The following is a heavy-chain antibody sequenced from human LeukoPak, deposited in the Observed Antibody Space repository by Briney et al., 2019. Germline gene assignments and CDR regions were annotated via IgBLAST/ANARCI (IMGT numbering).Heavy chain of an antibody. Sequence: GGSLRPSCAASEFTFSGYAMTWVRQAPGKGLEWVSSISAGGDNTYYADSVKGRFTISRDNSKSTVYLQMNSLRVEDTAVYYCANLGGTTSTLLRYWGQGTLVTVSS. CDR3: ANLGGTTSTLLRY. CDR1: EFTFSGYA. J-gene: IGHJ4*02. D-gene: IGHD1-1*01. V-gene: IGHV3-23*01. CDR2: ISAGGDNT.